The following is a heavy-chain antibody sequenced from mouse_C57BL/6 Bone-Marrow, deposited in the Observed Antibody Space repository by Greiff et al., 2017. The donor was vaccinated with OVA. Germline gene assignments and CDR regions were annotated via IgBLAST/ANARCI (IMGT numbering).Heavy chain of an antibody. J-gene: IGHJ1*03. CDR1: GYSFTGYY. CDR2: INPSTGGT. V-gene: IGHV1-42*01. CDR3: ARKVTTVVAHWYFDV. Sequence: CGPELVKPGASVKISCKASGYSFTGYYMNWVKQSPEKSLEWIGEINPSTGGTTYNQKFKAKATLTVDKSSSTAYMQLKSLTSEDSAVYYCARKVTTVVAHWYFDVWGTGTTVTVSS. D-gene: IGHD1-1*01.